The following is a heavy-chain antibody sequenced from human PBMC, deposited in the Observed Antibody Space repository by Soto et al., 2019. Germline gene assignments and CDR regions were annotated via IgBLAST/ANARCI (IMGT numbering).Heavy chain of an antibody. J-gene: IGHJ5*02. CDR1: GGSISSYY. V-gene: IGHV4-59*01. CDR3: ARQVVPAATNWFDP. D-gene: IGHD2-2*01. Sequence: SETLSLTCTVSGGSISSYYWSWIRQPPGKGLEWIGYIYYSGSTNYNPPLKSRVTISVDTSKNQFSLKLSSVTAADTAVYYCARQVVPAATNWFDPWGQGTLVTVSS. CDR2: IYYSGST.